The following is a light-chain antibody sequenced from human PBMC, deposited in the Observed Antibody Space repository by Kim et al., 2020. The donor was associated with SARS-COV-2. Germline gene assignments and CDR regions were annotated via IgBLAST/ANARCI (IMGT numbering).Light chain of an antibody. J-gene: IGKJ2*01. V-gene: IGKV1-9*01. CDR1: QGISSY. Sequence: ATVGDRVTIPGRASQGISSYLAWYQQKPGKAPKLLIYAASTLQSGVPSRFSGSGSGTEFTLTISSLQPEDFATYYCQQLNSYLYTFGQGTKLEI. CDR2: AAS. CDR3: QQLNSYLYT.